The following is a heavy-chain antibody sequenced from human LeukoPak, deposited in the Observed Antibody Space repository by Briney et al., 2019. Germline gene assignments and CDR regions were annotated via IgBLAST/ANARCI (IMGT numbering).Heavy chain of an antibody. CDR1: GGTFSSYA. Sequence: ASVKVSCKASGGTFSSYAISWVRQAPGQGLEWMGGIIPIFGTANYAQKFQGRVTITTDESTSTAYMELSSLRSEDTAVYYCASNSLYYDFWSGYYTGIGYYMDVWGKGTTVTVSS. CDR2: IIPIFGTA. CDR3: ASNSLYYDFWSGYYTGIGYYMDV. V-gene: IGHV1-69*05. D-gene: IGHD3-3*01. J-gene: IGHJ6*03.